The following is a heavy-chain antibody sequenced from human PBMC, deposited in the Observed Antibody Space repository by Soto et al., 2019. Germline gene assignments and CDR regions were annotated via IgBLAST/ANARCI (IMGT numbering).Heavy chain of an antibody. V-gene: IGHV3-21*01. Sequence: GGSLRLSCAASGFTFSSHSMNWVRQAPGKGLEWVSSITSSSSYINYADSVKGRFTISRDNAKNSLYLQMNSLRAEDTAVYYCAKIHLGRRAFDIWGQGTMVTVSS. CDR1: GFTFSSHS. CDR2: ITSSSSYI. CDR3: AKIHLGRRAFDI. J-gene: IGHJ3*02.